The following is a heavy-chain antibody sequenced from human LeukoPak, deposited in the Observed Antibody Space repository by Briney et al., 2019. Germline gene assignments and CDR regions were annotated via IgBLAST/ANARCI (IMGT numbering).Heavy chain of an antibody. CDR3: ARAHLYTCGGDCYTINAFDI. J-gene: IGHJ3*02. CDR1: GLTFSSYG. Sequence: GGSLRLSCAASGLTFSSYGMHWVRQAPGKGLEWVAVIWYDGSNKYYADSVKGRFTISRDNSKNTLYLQMNSLRAEDTAVYYCARAHLYTCGGDCYTINAFDIWGQGTMVTVSS. V-gene: IGHV3-33*01. D-gene: IGHD2-21*02. CDR2: IWYDGSNK.